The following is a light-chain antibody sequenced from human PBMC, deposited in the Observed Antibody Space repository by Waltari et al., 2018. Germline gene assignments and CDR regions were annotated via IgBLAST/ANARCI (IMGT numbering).Light chain of an antibody. CDR2: LNT. V-gene: IGLV1-40*01. J-gene: IGLJ1*01. Sequence: QSVLTQPPSVSGAPGQRVTISCTGRSPNIGAGFDVHWYQQLPGTAPKLLIYLNTNRPSGVPDRFSGSRSGASASLAITGLLAEDEADYYCQSYDSSLRTYVFGTGTKVTVL. CDR3: QSYDSSLRTYV. CDR1: SPNIGAGFD.